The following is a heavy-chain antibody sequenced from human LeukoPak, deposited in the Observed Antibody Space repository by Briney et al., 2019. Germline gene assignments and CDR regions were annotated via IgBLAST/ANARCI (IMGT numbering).Heavy chain of an antibody. J-gene: IGHJ4*02. Sequence: GASVKVSCKASGGTFSSNAFSWVRQAPGQGLEWMGGIIPVFSASNYAQKFQGRVRITADESATTVCMELSSLRSEDTAVYYCARGVHIGYFDSWGQGTRVTVSS. CDR3: ARGVHIGYFDS. V-gene: IGHV1-69*13. CDR2: IIPVFSAS. CDR1: GGTFSSNA.